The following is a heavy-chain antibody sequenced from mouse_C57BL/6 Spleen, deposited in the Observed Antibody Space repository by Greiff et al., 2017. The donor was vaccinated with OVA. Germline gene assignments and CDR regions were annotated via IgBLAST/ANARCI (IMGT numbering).Heavy chain of an antibody. CDR2: IYPGSGNT. D-gene: IGHD3-1*01. CDR3: ARTGLPYAMDY. V-gene: IGHV1-76*01. J-gene: IGHJ4*01. Sequence: QVQLKESGAELVRPGASVKLSCKASGYTFTDYYINWVKQRPGQGLEWIARIYPGSGNTYYNEKFKGKATLTAEKSSSTAYMQLSSLTSEDSAVYFCARTGLPYAMDYWGQGTSVTVSS. CDR1: GYTFTDYY.